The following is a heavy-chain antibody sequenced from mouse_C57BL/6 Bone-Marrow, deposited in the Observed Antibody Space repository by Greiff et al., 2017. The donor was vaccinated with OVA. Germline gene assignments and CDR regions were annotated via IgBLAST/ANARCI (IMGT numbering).Heavy chain of an antibody. CDR2: IDPSDSYT. CDR1: GYTFTSYW. CDR3: ASACFAY. Sequence: VKLMESGAELVRPGASVTLSCKASGYTFTSYWMQWVKQRPGQGLEWIGEIDPSDSYTNYNQKFKGKATLTVDTSSSTAYMQLNSLTSEDSAVYYCASACFAYWGQGTLVTVSA. J-gene: IGHJ3*01. V-gene: IGHV1-50*01.